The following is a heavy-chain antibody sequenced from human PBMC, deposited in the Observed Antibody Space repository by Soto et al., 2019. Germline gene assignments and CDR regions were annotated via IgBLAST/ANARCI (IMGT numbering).Heavy chain of an antibody. J-gene: IGHJ4*02. CDR1: GYSFATYG. V-gene: IGHV1-18*01. CDR2: ISAYNGNT. CDR3: ARAVQYYDASGYAN. D-gene: IGHD3-22*01. Sequence: QVKLVQSGTEVKKPGASIKVSCKASGYSFATYGMSWVRQAPGQGLEWMGWISAYNGNTNYDQNLQDRVTMTKDTSTSTAYLEVRKLISDDTAVYYCARAVQYYDASGYANWGQGTLVTDSS.